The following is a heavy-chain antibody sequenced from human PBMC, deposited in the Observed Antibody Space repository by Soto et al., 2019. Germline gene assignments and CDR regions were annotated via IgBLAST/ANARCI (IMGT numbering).Heavy chain of an antibody. CDR1: GYSFSNFW. J-gene: IGHJ4*02. D-gene: IGHD2-8*02. CDR3: ASSVLVTSTMNYFDL. V-gene: IGHV5-51*01. Sequence: ESRKISCQASGYSFSNFWIAWVRQMPGEGLEWLGIIYPDDSDTRYSPSFLGQVTISADKSIKTTYLQWSSLKASDTAIYFCASSVLVTSTMNYFDLWGQGTLVTVSS. CDR2: IYPDDSDT.